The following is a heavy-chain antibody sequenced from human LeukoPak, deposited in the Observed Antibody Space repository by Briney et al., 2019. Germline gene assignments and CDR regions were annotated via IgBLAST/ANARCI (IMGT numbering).Heavy chain of an antibody. V-gene: IGHV3-33*06. J-gene: IGHJ4*02. CDR2: IWYDGSNK. Sequence: PGRSLRLSCATPGFTFNRFGMHWVRQAPGKGLEWVAVIWYDGSNKDYADSVKGRFTISRDNSKNTLYLQMSGLRAEDTAVYYCAKDGGLWVSAHWGDSWGRGTLVTVSS. D-gene: IGHD7-27*01. CDR1: GFTFNRFG. CDR3: AKDGGLWVSAHWGDS.